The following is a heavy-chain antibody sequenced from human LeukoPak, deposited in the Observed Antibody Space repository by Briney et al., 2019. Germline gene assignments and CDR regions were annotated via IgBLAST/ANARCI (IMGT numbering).Heavy chain of an antibody. J-gene: IGHJ2*01. D-gene: IGHD7-27*01. V-gene: IGHV4-38-2*02. CDR1: GYSISSGYY. CDR2: IYQSGST. Sequence: SETLSLTCTVSGYSISSGYYWGWIRQPPGKGLEWIGSIYQSGSTYYNPSLKSRVTISVDTSKNQFSQKLSSVTAADTAMYYCARVTGTWYFDLWGRGTLVTVSS. CDR3: ARVTGTWYFDL.